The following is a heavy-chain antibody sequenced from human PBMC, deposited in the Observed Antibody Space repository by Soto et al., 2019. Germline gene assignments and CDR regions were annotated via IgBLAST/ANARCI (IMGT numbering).Heavy chain of an antibody. J-gene: IGHJ4*02. CDR2: INPNSGGT. Sequence: GASVKVSCKASGHTFTGYYMHWVRQAPGQGLEWMGWINPNSGGTNYAQKFQGWVTMTRDTSISTAYMELSRLRSDDTAVYYCARGYYDSSGIDYWGQGTLVTVSS. CDR1: GHTFTGYY. D-gene: IGHD3-22*01. V-gene: IGHV1-2*04. CDR3: ARGYYDSSGIDY.